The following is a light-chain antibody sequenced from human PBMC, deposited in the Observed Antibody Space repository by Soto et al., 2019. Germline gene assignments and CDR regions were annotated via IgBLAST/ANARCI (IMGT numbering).Light chain of an antibody. V-gene: IGLV7-43*01. J-gene: IGLJ2*01. CDR1: TGAVTSGHF. Sequence: QAVVTQEPSLTVSPGGTVTLTCASSTGAVTSGHFPNWVQQKPGQVPKSLIYSTSDKHSWTPARFSGSLLGGKAPLTLSSMQPEDEAEYHCLLYYGGALGVFDGGTKVTVL. CDR3: LLYYGGALGV. CDR2: STS.